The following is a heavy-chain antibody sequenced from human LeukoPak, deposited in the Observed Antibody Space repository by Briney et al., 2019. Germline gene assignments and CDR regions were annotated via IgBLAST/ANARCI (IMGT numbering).Heavy chain of an antibody. CDR3: ETLAAFYPAATSDY. CDR2: IYYSGST. V-gene: IGHV4-59*01. D-gene: IGHD2-2*01. CDR1: GGSISSYY. J-gene: IGHJ4*02. Sequence: SETLSLTCTVSGGSISSYYWSWIRQPPGKGLEWIGYIYYSGSTNYNPSLKSRVTISVDTSKNQFSLKLSSVTAADTAVYYCETLAAFYPAATSDYWGQGTLVTVSS.